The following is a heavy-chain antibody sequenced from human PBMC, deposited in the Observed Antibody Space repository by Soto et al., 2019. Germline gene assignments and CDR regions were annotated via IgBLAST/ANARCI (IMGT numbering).Heavy chain of an antibody. J-gene: IGHJ4*02. CDR1: GFKFNSYA. CDR3: AKVADYSNFFYFDY. Sequence: GGSLRLSCAASGFKFNSYAMSWVRQAPGKGLEWVSHITGSGGGTYYADSVKGRFTISRDNSKNTLYLEMNSLRVEDMALYYCAKVADYSNFFYFDYWGQGSLVTVSS. D-gene: IGHD4-4*01. V-gene: IGHV3-23*01. CDR2: ITGSGGGT.